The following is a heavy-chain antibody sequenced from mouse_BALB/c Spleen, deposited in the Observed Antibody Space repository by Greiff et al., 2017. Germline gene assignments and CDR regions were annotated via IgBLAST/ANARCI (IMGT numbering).Heavy chain of an antibody. D-gene: IGHD1-2*01. Sequence: VKLLESGPELVRPGVSVKISCKGSGYTFTDYAMHWVKQSHAKSLEWIGVISTYYGNTNYNQKFKGKATMTVDKSSSTAYMQLSSPTSEDSAVYYCTRSLTTATLDAMDYWGQGTSVTVSS. CDR3: TRSLTTATLDAMDY. CDR1: GYTFTDYA. J-gene: IGHJ4*01. V-gene: IGHV1-67*01. CDR2: ISTYYGNT.